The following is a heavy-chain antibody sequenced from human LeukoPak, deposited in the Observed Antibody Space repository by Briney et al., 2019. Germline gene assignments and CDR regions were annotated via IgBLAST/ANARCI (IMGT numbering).Heavy chain of an antibody. D-gene: IGHD3-3*01. CDR1: GYTFTSYY. CDR2: INPSGGST. Sequence: GASVKVSCKASGYTFTSYYMHWVRQAPGQGLEWMGIINPSGGSTSYAQKFQGRVTMTRDMSTSTVYMELSSLRSEDTAVYYCARGLYYDFWSGYGGFDYWGQGTLVTVSS. V-gene: IGHV1-46*01. J-gene: IGHJ4*02. CDR3: ARGLYYDFWSGYGGFDY.